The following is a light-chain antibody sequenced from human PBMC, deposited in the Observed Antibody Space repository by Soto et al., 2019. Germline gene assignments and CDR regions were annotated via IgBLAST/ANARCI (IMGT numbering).Light chain of an antibody. V-gene: IGKV3-15*01. Sequence: EVVVTQSPGTLSLSPGERATLSCRAGQSVSSGLAWYQQKPGQTPRLLIYAASTRATGIPARFSGSGSGTEFTLTISSLQSEDFAVYYCQQYNNWPLTFGGGTKVDIK. J-gene: IGKJ4*01. CDR1: QSVSSG. CDR2: AAS. CDR3: QQYNNWPLT.